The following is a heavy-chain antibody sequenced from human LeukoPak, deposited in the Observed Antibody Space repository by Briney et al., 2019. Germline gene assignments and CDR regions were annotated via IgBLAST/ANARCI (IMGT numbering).Heavy chain of an antibody. V-gene: IGHV1-69*04. Sequence: SVKVSCKASGGTFGSYAISWVRQAPGQGLEWMGRIIPILGIANYAQKFQGRVTITADKSTSTAYMELSSLRSEDTAVYYCASGGGDYYDSSGYLDYWGQGTLVTVSS. CDR1: GGTFGSYA. D-gene: IGHD3-22*01. J-gene: IGHJ4*02. CDR3: ASGGGDYYDSSGYLDY. CDR2: IIPILGIA.